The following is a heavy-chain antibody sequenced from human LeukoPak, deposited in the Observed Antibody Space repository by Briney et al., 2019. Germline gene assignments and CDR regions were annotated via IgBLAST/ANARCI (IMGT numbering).Heavy chain of an antibody. CDR1: GGSISSYY. Sequence: SEILSLTCTVSGGSISSYYWSWIRQPPGKGLEWIGYIYYSGSTNYNPSLKSRVTISVDTSKNQFSLKLSSVTAADTAVYYCARHGSAPLYYYDSSGYGGDAFDIWGQGTMVTVSS. D-gene: IGHD3-22*01. J-gene: IGHJ3*02. CDR2: IYYSGST. CDR3: ARHGSAPLYYYDSSGYGGDAFDI. V-gene: IGHV4-59*08.